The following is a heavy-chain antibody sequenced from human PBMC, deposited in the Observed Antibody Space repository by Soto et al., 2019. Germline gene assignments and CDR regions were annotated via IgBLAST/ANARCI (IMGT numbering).Heavy chain of an antibody. V-gene: IGHV4-30-2*01. J-gene: IGHJ4*02. CDR1: GGSISSGGYS. CDR2: IYHSGST. D-gene: IGHD3-22*01. Sequence: SETLSLTCAVSGGSISSGGYSWSWIRQPPGKGLEWIGYIYHSGSTYYNPSLKSRVTMSVDRSKNQFSLKLMSVTAADTAVYYCARHFVAVVIKGWGYWGQGTLVTVSS. CDR3: ARHFVAVVIKGWGY.